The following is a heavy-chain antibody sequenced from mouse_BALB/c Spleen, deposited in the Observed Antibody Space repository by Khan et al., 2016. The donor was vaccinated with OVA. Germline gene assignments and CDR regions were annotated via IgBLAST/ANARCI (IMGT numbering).Heavy chain of an antibody. D-gene: IGHD1-1*01. CDR3: ATEGDCSLAY. V-gene: IGHV1-54*01. J-gene: IGHJ3*01. Sequence: QVQLQQSGAELVRPGTSVKVSCKASGYAFNNYMIEWVKQRPGQGLEWIGVINPGSGDIRYNEKIKGKATLTADKSSNTAYMQLSSLTSDDSAVYGCATEGDCSLAYWGQGTLVTVSA. CDR2: INPGSGDI. CDR1: GYAFNNYM.